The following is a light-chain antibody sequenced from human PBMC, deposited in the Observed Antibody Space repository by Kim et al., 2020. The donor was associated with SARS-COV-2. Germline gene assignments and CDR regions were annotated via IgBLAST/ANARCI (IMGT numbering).Light chain of an antibody. V-gene: IGLV2-14*03. CDR3: SSYTSSSVV. CDR1: SSDVGGYKD. CDR2: EVS. J-gene: IGLJ2*01. Sequence: PGPSITNFCTGTSSDVGGYKDVSWYPQHPSKTPKLIIYEVSKPPSRVSDRFSGSKSGNTASLTISGLQAEDEADYYCSSYTSSSVVFGGGTKLTVL.